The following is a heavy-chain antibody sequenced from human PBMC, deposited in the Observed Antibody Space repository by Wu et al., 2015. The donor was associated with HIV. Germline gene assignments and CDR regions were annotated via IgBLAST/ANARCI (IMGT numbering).Heavy chain of an antibody. CDR1: GGTFSGYA. CDR3: AGTITRGYSYGPRDFYYYYGMDV. J-gene: IGHJ6*02. D-gene: IGHD5-18*01. Sequence: QVQLVQSGAEVKKPGSSVKVSCKASGGTFSGYAISWVRQAPGQGLEWMGGIIPIFGTANYAQKFQGRVTITTDESTSTAYMELSSLRSEDTAVYYCAGTITRGYSYGPRDFYYYYGMDVWGQGTTVTVSS. V-gene: IGHV1-69*05. CDR2: IIPIFGTA.